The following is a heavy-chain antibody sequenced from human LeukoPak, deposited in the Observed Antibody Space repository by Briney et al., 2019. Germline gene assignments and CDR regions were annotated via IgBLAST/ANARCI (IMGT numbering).Heavy chain of an antibody. CDR1: GFTFSNYA. V-gene: IGHV3-23*01. Sequence: GGSLRLSCIASGFTFSNYAMTWVRQAPGKGLEWVSSISGSGGTTYYADSVKGRFTISRDNSKNTLYLQRSSLRVEDTAVYFCAKGLHRSPSYGVYYWGQGTLGTVSP. J-gene: IGHJ4*02. CDR2: ISGSGGTT. CDR3: AKGLHRSPSYGVYY. D-gene: IGHD3-10*01.